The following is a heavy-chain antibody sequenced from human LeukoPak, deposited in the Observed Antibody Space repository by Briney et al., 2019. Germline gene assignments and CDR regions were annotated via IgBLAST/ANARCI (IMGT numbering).Heavy chain of an antibody. D-gene: IGHD1-14*01. J-gene: IGHJ6*03. CDR2: INHNGGT. Sequence: SETLSLTCAVYGGSFSDYSWTWIRQAPGEGLEWIGEINHNGGTNHNPSLVSRVIMSVDPSKNQFSLKVSSATAADTAVYYCARVAYRYSINDWSLTGLGAYATKYYYYMDVWGKGTTVTVSS. V-gene: IGHV4-34*01. CDR3: ARVAYRYSINDWSLTGLGAYATKYYYYMDV. CDR1: GGSFSDYS.